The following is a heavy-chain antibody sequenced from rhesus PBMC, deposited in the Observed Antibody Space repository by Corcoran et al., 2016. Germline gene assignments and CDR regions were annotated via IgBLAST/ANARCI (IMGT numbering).Heavy chain of an antibody. V-gene: IGHV4-127*01. D-gene: IGHD1-14*01. J-gene: IGHJ4*01. CDR2: IGGSSGRT. Sequence: QVQLQESGPGLVKPSETLSLTCAVSGYPISSGYGWSWIRQPPGKGLEWIGYIGGSSGRTNYNPSLKVRVTISKDTSKNQFSLKLSSVTAADTAVYYCARALAGTTDYWGQGVLVTVSS. CDR3: ARALAGTTDY. CDR1: GYPISSGYG.